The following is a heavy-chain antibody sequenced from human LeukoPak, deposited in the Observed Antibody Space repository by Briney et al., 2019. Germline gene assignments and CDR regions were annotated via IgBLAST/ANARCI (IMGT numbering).Heavy chain of an antibody. CDR1: GFTFSSYA. CDR2: ISGSGGST. D-gene: IGHD2-15*01. J-gene: IGHJ6*03. Sequence: GGSLRLSCAASGFTFSSYAMSWVRQAPGKGLEWVSAISGSGGSTYYADSVKGRFTISRDNSKNTLYLQMNSLRAEDTAVYYCAKDGVAATGYEYYYYYMDVWGKGTTVTVSS. V-gene: IGHV3-23*01. CDR3: AKDGVAATGYEYYYYYMDV.